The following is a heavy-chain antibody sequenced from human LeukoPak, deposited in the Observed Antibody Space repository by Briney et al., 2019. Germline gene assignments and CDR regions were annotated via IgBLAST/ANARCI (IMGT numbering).Heavy chain of an antibody. Sequence: PSETLSLTCAVSGYSISSGYYWGWIRQPPGKGLEWIGSIYHSGSTYYNPSLKSRVTISVDTSKNQFSLKLSSVTAADTAVYYCARGLTYYDFWSGHHPGSYYIYVRGKGTTVTVSS. CDR1: GYSISSGYY. CDR3: ARGLTYYDFWSGHHPGSYYIYV. CDR2: IYHSGST. D-gene: IGHD3-3*01. V-gene: IGHV4-38-2*01. J-gene: IGHJ6*03.